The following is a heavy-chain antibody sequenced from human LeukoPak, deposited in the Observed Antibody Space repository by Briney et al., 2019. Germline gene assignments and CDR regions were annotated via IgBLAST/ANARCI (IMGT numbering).Heavy chain of an antibody. J-gene: IGHJ4*02. CDR2: IYTSGST. Sequence: PSQTLSLTCTVSGGSISSGSYYWSWIRQPAGKGLEWIGRIYTSGSTNYNPSLKSRVTISVDTSKNQFSLKLSSVTAADTAVYYCARDTHFGVVGYWGQGTLVTVSP. CDR1: GGSISSGSYY. CDR3: ARDTHFGVVGY. V-gene: IGHV4-61*02. D-gene: IGHD3-3*01.